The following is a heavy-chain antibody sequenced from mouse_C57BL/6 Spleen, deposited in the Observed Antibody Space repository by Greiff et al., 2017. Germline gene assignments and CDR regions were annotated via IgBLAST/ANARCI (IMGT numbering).Heavy chain of an antibody. CDR2: INPGSGGT. V-gene: IGHV1-54*01. J-gene: IGHJ2*01. D-gene: IGHD2-3*01. CDR1: GYAFTNYL. CDR3: AREGYWADD. Sequence: VQLQQSGAELVRPGTSVKVSCKASGYAFTNYLIEWVKQRPGQGLEWIGVINPGSGGTNYNEKFKGKATLTADKSSSTAYMQLSSLTSGDTAVYTCAREGYWADDWGKGTTLTVSS.